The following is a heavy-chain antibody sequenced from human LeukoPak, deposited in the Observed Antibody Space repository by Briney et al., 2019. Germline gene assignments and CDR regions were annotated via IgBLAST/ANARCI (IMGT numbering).Heavy chain of an antibody. CDR2: INHSGST. V-gene: IGHV4-34*01. CDR3: AREKVAGRWLLRGAHLDY. D-gene: IGHD5-24*01. J-gene: IGHJ4*02. CDR1: GRSFSGYY. Sequence: MPSETLSLXCAVYGRSFSGYYWSWIRQPPGKGLESIGEINHSGSTNYNPSLKSRVTISVDTSKNQFSLKLSSVTAADTAVYYCAREKVAGRWLLRGAHLDYWGQGTLVTVSS.